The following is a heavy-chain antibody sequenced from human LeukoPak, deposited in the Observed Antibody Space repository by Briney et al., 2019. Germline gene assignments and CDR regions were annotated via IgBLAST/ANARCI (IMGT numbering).Heavy chain of an antibody. CDR3: ARHLPEYSFDI. CDR1: GGSISSYY. V-gene: IGHV4-4*09. D-gene: IGHD6-6*01. Sequence: PSETLSLTCTVSGGSISSYYWSWIRQPPGKGLEWIGYIYTSGSTNYNPSLKSRVTISVDTSKNQFSLKLSSVTAADTAVYYCARHLPEYSFDIWGQGTMVTVSS. J-gene: IGHJ3*02. CDR2: IYTSGST.